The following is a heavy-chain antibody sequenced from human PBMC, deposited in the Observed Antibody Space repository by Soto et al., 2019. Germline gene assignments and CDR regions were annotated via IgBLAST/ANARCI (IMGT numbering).Heavy chain of an antibody. D-gene: IGHD1-26*01. CDR3: VREDGKVGTNSAFDY. CDR2: INGRGNYI. J-gene: IGHJ4*02. CDR1: GYTFTGYY. Sequence: GASVKVSCKASGYTFTGYYMHWVRQAPGKGLEWVSSINGRGNYIYYAESVKGRFTISRDNAKNSLYLQMDRLRAEDTALYYCVREDGKVGTNSAFDYWGLGALVTVSS. V-gene: IGHV3-21*01.